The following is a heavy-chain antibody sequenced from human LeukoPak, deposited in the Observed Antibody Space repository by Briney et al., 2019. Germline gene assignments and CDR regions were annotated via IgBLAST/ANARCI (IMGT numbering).Heavy chain of an antibody. CDR1: GFTFSSYW. J-gene: IGHJ4*02. D-gene: IGHD3-10*01. CDR2: IKSKTDGGTT. V-gene: IGHV3-15*01. CDR3: TTGVSPRLWFGEFPRSLDY. Sequence: GGSLRLSCAASGFTFSSYWMSWVRQAPGKGLEWVGRIKSKTDGGTTDYAAPVKGRFTISRDDSKNTLYLQMNSLKTEDTAVYYCTTGVSPRLWFGEFPRSLDYWGQGTLVTVSS.